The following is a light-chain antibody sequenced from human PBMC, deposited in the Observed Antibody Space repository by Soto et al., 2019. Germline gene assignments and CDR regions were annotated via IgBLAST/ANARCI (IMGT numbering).Light chain of an antibody. CDR3: QQFDSSPLFT. Sequence: EIVLTQSPGTLSLSPGERATLSCRASQSVSSSYLAWYQQKPGQAPRLLIYGASSRATGIPDRFTGSGSGTDFTLIISRRQHEDVTADYCQQFDSSPLFTFGPGTTVDVK. V-gene: IGKV3-20*01. CDR1: QSVSSSY. J-gene: IGKJ3*01. CDR2: GAS.